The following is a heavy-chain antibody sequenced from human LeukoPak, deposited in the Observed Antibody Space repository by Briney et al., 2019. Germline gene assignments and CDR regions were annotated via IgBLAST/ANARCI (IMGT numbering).Heavy chain of an antibody. J-gene: IGHJ4*02. D-gene: IGHD2-15*01. CDR1: GGSISSSSYF. V-gene: IGHV4-61*01. CDR3: ARSLGYCSGGSCHDFFDY. CDR2: IYYSGST. Sequence: PSETLSLTCTVSGGSISSSSYFWSWIRQPPGKGPEWIAYIYYSGSTNYNPSLKSRVTISVDTSKNQFSLKLSSVTAADTAVYYCARSLGYCSGGSCHDFFDYWGQGTLVTVSS.